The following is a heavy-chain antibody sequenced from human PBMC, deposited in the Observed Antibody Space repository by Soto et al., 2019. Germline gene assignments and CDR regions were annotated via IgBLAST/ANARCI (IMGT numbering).Heavy chain of an antibody. CDR1: GYTFTSYG. CDR3: AREVGLWFGELKDYYNGMDV. CDR2: ISAYNGNT. V-gene: IGHV1-18*01. Sequence: ASVKVSCKASGYTFTSYGISWVRQAPGQGLEWMGWISAYNGNTNYAQKLQGRVTMTTDTSTSTAYMELRSLRSDDTAVYYCAREVGLWFGELKDYYNGMDVWGQGTTVTVSS. D-gene: IGHD3-10*01. J-gene: IGHJ6*02.